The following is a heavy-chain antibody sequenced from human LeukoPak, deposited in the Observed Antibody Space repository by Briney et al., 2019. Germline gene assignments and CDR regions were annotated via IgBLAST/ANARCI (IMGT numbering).Heavy chain of an antibody. V-gene: IGHV3-48*02. J-gene: IGHJ4*02. CDR2: ISSSSSAI. Sequence: PGGSLRLSCAASGFTFSGYSMNWVRQAPGKGLEWVSYISSSSSAIYYADSVKGRFTISRDNAKNSLYLQMNSLRDEDTAVYYCARGRIAAAGSFDYWGQGTLVTVSS. CDR3: ARGRIAAAGSFDY. D-gene: IGHD6-13*01. CDR1: GFTFSGYS.